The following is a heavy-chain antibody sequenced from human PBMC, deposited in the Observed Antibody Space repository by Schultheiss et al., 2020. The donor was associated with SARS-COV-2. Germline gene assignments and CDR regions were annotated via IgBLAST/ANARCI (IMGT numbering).Heavy chain of an antibody. J-gene: IGHJ6*02. CDR2: ISSSGSTI. Sequence: GESLKISCAASGFTFSSYEMNWVRQAPGKGLEWVSYISSSGSTIYYADSVKGRFTISRDNAKNSLYLQMNSLRAEDTAVYYCARDASVFYYYYYGMDVWGQGTTVTVSS. D-gene: IGHD2-2*01. CDR3: ARDASVFYYYYYGMDV. V-gene: IGHV3-48*03. CDR1: GFTFSSYE.